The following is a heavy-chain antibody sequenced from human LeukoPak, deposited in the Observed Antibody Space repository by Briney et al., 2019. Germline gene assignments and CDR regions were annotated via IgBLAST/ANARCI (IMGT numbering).Heavy chain of an antibody. V-gene: IGHV4-59*08. Sequence: SETLSLTCTVSGVSLSSYYWSWIRQPPGKGLEWIAYIFNSGTTNYNPSLKSRVTISVDTSKNQFSLKLSSVTAADTAVYYCARTGGYEGGYWGQGTLVTVSS. CDR1: GVSLSSYY. D-gene: IGHD5-12*01. CDR2: IFNSGTT. J-gene: IGHJ4*02. CDR3: ARTGGYEGGY.